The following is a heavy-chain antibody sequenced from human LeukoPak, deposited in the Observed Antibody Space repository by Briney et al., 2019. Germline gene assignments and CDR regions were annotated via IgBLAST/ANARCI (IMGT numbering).Heavy chain of an antibody. V-gene: IGHV1-69*08. J-gene: IGHJ4*02. Sequence: ASVKVSCKASGGTFSSYTFDWVRQAPGQGLEWMGRINPQTGAVNFAQKFQGRLTITADTSTRTVYMDLSGLRSEDSAVYYCARESRNDGGNSVVLDYWGQGTLVTVSS. CDR2: INPQTGAV. CDR3: ARESRNDGGNSVVLDY. CDR1: GGTFSSYT. D-gene: IGHD4-23*01.